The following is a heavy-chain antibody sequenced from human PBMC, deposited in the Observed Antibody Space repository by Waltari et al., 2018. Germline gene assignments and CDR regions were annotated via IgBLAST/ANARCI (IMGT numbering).Heavy chain of an antibody. Sequence: QVQLQESGPGLVKPSETLSLTCAVSGYSISSGYYWGWIRQPPGKGLEWIGSIYHSGSTCYNPSLQRRVTISADTSKNQFSLKLSSGTAADTAVYYCARQRWELPKFDPWGQGTLVTVSS. D-gene: IGHD1-26*01. CDR2: IYHSGST. CDR3: ARQRWELPKFDP. CDR1: GYSISSGYY. J-gene: IGHJ5*02. V-gene: IGHV4-38-2*01.